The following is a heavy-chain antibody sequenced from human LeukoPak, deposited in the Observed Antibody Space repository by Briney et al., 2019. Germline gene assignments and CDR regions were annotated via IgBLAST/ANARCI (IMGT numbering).Heavy chain of an antibody. J-gene: IGHJ4*02. Sequence: GGSLRLSCAASGFTFSSYDMSWVRQAPGKGLEWVSAISGSGGSTYYADSVKGRFTISRDNSKNTLYLQMNSLRAEDTAVYYCAKGDRMYCSSTSCYGPDYWGQGTLVTVSS. V-gene: IGHV3-23*01. D-gene: IGHD2-2*01. CDR1: GFTFSSYD. CDR2: ISGSGGST. CDR3: AKGDRMYCSSTSCYGPDY.